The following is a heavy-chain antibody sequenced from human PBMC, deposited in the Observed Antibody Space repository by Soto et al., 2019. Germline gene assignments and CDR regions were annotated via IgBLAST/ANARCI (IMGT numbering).Heavy chain of an antibody. CDR2: IWYDGSNK. CDR3: ARVRQQLAIYY. V-gene: IGHV3-33*01. Sequence: QVQLVESGGGVVQPGRSLRLSCAASGFTFSSYGMHWVRQAPGKGLEWVAVIWYDGSNKYYADSVKGRFTISRDNSKNTLYLQMNSLRAEDTAVYYCARVRQQLAIYYWGQGTLVTVSS. D-gene: IGHD6-13*01. J-gene: IGHJ4*02. CDR1: GFTFSSYG.